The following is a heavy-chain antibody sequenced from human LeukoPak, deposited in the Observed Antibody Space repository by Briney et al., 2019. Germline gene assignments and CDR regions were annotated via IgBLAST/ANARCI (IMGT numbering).Heavy chain of an antibody. D-gene: IGHD6-13*01. Sequence: PGGSLRLSCAASGFTFSRFAVSWVRQAPGKGLEWGSTIRGSGYSTYYADSVNGRFTLSGNSSKNKLVLQMNSMRAEDTAVYHCAKAPYSSNWNLYFDNWGQGTLVTVSS. J-gene: IGHJ4*02. CDR1: GFTFSRFA. CDR2: IRGSGYST. CDR3: AKAPYSSNWNLYFDN. V-gene: IGHV3-23*01.